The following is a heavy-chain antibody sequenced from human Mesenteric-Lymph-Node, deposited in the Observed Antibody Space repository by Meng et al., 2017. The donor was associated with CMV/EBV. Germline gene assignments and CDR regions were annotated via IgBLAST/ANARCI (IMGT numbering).Heavy chain of an antibody. CDR1: GGSFSGYY. Sequence: GSLRLSCAVYGGSFSGYYWSWIRQPPGKGLEWIGEINHSGSTNYNPSLKSRVTISVDTSKNQFSLKLSSVTAADTAVYYCARLLWSGDVYFDYWGQGSLVTVSS. CDR3: ARLLWSGDVYFDY. J-gene: IGHJ4*02. D-gene: IGHD3-3*01. CDR2: INHSGST. V-gene: IGHV4-34*01.